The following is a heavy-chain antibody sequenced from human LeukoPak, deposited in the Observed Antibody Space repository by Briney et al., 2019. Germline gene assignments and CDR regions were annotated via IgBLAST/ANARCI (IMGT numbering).Heavy chain of an antibody. V-gene: IGHV3-23*01. D-gene: IGHD3-10*01. J-gene: IGHJ4*02. CDR1: GFTFSSYA. Sequence: GGSLRLSCAASGFTFSSYAMSWVRQAPGKGLEWVSAISGSGYSTYYADSVKGRFTISRDNSKNTLYLQMNSLRAEDTAVYYCARDGVYGSGNGYWGQGTLVTVSS. CDR3: ARDGVYGSGNGY. CDR2: ISGSGYST.